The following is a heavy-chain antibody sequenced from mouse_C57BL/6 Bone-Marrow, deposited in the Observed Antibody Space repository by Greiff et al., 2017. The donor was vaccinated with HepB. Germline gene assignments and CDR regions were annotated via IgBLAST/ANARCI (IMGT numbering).Heavy chain of an antibody. D-gene: IGHD1-1*01. CDR2: INDDGSST. J-gene: IGHJ1*03. Sequence: EVQVVESEGGLVQPGTSMKLSCTASGFTFTDYYMAWVRQVPEQGLEWVANINDDGSSTYYLDSLKSRFIISRDNAKNIPYLQMSSLKSEDTATYYCARDDYGSSSWYYDGWGTGTTVTVAS. V-gene: IGHV5-16*01. CDR3: ARDDYGSSSWYYDG. CDR1: GFTFTDYY.